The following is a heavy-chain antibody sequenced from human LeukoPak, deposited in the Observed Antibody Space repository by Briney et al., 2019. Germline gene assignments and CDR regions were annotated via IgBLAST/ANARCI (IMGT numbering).Heavy chain of an antibody. D-gene: IGHD6-13*01. CDR2: INSDGSST. CDR1: GFTFSSYW. CDR3: AKRCRGAAGSCLDY. J-gene: IGHJ4*02. V-gene: IGHV3-74*01. Sequence: PGGSLRLSCAASGFTFSSYWMHWVRHAPGKGLVWVSRINSDGSSTSYADSVKGRFTISRDKSKNTLYLQMNSLRAEDTALYYCAKRCRGAAGSCLDYWGQGTLVTVSS.